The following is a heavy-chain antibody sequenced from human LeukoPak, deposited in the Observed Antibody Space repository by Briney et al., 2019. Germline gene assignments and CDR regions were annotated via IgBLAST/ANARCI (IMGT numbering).Heavy chain of an antibody. J-gene: IGHJ4*02. CDR1: GFTVSIYS. Sequence: PGGSLRLSCAASGFTVSIYSLNWVRQAPGKGLEWVAYIGRSGDRTTKYADSVKGRFTISRDNAEDSLFLQMNSLRVEDTAVYYCARTVRGVTQGPIDYWGQGTLVTVSS. D-gene: IGHD3-10*01. CDR2: IGRSGDRTT. V-gene: IGHV3-48*04. CDR3: ARTVRGVTQGPIDY.